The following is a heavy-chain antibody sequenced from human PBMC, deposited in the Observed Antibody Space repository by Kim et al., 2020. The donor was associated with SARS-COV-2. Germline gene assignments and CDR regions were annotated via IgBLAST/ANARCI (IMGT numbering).Heavy chain of an antibody. Sequence: YTPSLKSRVTISVDTSKNPFSLKLSSVTAADTAVYYWARGPGILTKYFQHWGQGTLVTVSS. V-gene: IGHV4-59*09. J-gene: IGHJ1*01. D-gene: IGHD3-9*01. CDR3: ARGPGILTKYFQH.